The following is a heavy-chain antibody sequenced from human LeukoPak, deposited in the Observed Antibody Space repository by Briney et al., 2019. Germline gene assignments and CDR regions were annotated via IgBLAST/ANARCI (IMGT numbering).Heavy chain of an antibody. Sequence: GSSGKLSRSAAGGSFSSYAYSWERQPHAQGHGWVGGIIPIFGTANYAQKFQGRVTSTTDESTSKAYMELSSLKSEDTAVYYCARIAARLQNWFDPWGQGTLVTVSS. CDR1: GGSFSSYA. CDR3: ARIAARLQNWFDP. D-gene: IGHD6-6*01. V-gene: IGHV1-69*05. CDR2: IIPIFGTA. J-gene: IGHJ5*02.